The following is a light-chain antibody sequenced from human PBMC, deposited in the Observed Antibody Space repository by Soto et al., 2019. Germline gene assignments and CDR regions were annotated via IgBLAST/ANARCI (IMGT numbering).Light chain of an antibody. CDR3: QSYDSSLSGLV. V-gene: IGLV1-40*01. CDR2: GNT. CDR1: NSNIGARYD. Sequence: QSVLTQPPSVSGAPGQGVTISSTGSNSNIGARYDVHWYQHLPGTAPKLLIYGNTNRSSGVPDRFSGSTSGTSASLAITGLQAEDEADYYCQSYDSSLSGLVFGSGTKVTVL. J-gene: IGLJ1*01.